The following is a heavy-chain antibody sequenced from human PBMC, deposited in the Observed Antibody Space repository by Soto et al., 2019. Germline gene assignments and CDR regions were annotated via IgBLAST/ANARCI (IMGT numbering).Heavy chain of an antibody. D-gene: IGHD1-26*01. J-gene: IGHJ4*02. CDR2: IYYSGST. V-gene: IGHV4-59*01. Sequence: PSVTLSLTCTVSGGSISSYYWSWIRQPPGKGLEWIGYIYYSGSTNYNPSLKSRVTISVDTSKNQFSLKLSSVTAADTAVYYCARDFSGSYFDYWGQGTLVTVSS. CDR1: GGSISSYY. CDR3: ARDFSGSYFDY.